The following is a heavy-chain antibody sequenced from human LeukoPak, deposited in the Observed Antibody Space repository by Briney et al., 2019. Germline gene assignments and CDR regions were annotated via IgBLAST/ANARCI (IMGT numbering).Heavy chain of an antibody. V-gene: IGHV3-30*04. D-gene: IGHD6-13*01. J-gene: IGHJ4*02. CDR1: GFTFSSYA. CDR3: ARSPGYSSSWYYFDY. CDR2: ISYDGSNK. Sequence: GGSLRLSCAASGFTFSSYAMHWVRQAPGKGLEWVAVISYDGSNKYYADSVKGRFTISRDNSKNTLYLQMNSLRAEDTAVYYCARSPGYSSSWYYFDYWGQGTLVTVSS.